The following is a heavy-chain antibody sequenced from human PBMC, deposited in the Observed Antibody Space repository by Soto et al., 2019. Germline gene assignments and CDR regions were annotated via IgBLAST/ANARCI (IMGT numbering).Heavy chain of an antibody. Sequence: SETLSLTCTVSGGSISSYYWSWIRQPPGKGLEWIGYIYYSGSTNYNPSLKSRVTISVDTSKNQFSLKLSSVTAADTAVYYCARYDYGDSRFDPWGQGTLVTVSS. V-gene: IGHV4-59*08. CDR2: IYYSGST. CDR3: ARYDYGDSRFDP. D-gene: IGHD4-17*01. CDR1: GGSISSYY. J-gene: IGHJ5*02.